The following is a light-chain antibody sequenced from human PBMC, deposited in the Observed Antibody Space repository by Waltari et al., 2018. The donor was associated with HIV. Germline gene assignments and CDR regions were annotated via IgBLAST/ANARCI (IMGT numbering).Light chain of an antibody. V-gene: IGLV4-69*01. CDR2: LTSGGSQ. Sequence: QIVLTQSPSASASLGASVKLTGTLSSGHSTYAIAWRQRQPEKAPRFLMKLTSGGSQKNGDWIPDRFSGSISGAERYLTISSLQSEAEADYYCQTWGMGIKVFGGGTKLTVL. J-gene: IGLJ2*01. CDR3: QTWGMGIKV. CDR1: SGHSTYA.